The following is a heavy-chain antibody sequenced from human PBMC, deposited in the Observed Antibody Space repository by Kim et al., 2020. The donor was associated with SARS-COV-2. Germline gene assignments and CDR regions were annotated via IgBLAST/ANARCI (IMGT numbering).Heavy chain of an antibody. D-gene: IGHD3-10*01. CDR1: GFTFSSYG. CDR3: ARGPGGPYGSGSYYNLAVWVNYYYYMDV. Sequence: GGSLRLSCAASGFTFSSYGMHWVRQAPGKGLEWVAVIWYDGSNKYYADSVKVRFTISRDNSKNTLYLQMNSLRAEDTAVYYCARGPGGPYGSGSYYNLAVWVNYYYYMDVWGKGTTVTVSS. V-gene: IGHV3-33*01. J-gene: IGHJ6*03. CDR2: IWYDGSNK.